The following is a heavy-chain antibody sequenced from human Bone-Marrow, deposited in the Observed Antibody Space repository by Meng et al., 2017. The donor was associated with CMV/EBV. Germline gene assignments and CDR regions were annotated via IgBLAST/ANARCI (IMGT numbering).Heavy chain of an antibody. CDR3: ARGPYSSGWYGLVDY. Sequence: SGYAFPKYAIQWMRQAPGQRLEWMGLINPATSNAKYSQTFQGRVTITRDTSATTAYMELSGLRSEDTAIYYCARGPYSSGWYGLVDYWGQGTLVTVSS. CDR2: INPATSNA. D-gene: IGHD6-19*01. V-gene: IGHV1-3*01. CDR1: GYAFPKYA. J-gene: IGHJ4*02.